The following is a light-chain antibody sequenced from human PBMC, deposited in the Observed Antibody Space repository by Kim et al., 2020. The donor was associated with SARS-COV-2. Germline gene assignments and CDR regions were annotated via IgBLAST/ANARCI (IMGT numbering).Light chain of an antibody. CDR1: SSDVGGYNY. CDR3: SSYAGSNIL. V-gene: IGLV2-8*01. J-gene: IGLJ3*02. CDR2: EVS. Sequence: PVQSVTISCTGTSSDVGGYNYVSWYQQHPGKAPKLMIYEVSKRPSGVPDRFSGSKSGNTASLTVSGLQAEDEADYYCSSYAGSNILFGGGTKLTVL.